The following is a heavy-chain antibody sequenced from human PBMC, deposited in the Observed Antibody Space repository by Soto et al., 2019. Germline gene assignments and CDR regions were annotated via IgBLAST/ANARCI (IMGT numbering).Heavy chain of an antibody. CDR3: ARAQWLPPWGYYFDY. Sequence: GGSLRLSCAASGFTVSSNYMSWVRQAPGKGLEWVSVIYSGGSTYYADSVKGRFTISRHNSKNTLYLQMNSLRAEDTAVYYCARAQWLPPWGYYFDYWGQGTLVTVSS. D-gene: IGHD6-19*01. CDR1: GFTVSSNY. J-gene: IGHJ4*02. CDR2: IYSGGST. V-gene: IGHV3-53*04.